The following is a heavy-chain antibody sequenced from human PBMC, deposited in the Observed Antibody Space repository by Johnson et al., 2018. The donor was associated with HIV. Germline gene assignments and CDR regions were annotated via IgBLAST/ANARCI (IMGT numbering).Heavy chain of an antibody. Sequence: VQLVESGGGVVQPGRSLRLSCAASGFTFSSYGMHWVRQAPGKGLEWVAVISYDGSNKYYVDSVKGRFTISRDNSKNTLYLQMNSLRVEDTALYYCARAVRIGVGGTVLGASDICGQGTMVTVSS. J-gene: IGHJ3*02. D-gene: IGHD6-13*01. CDR3: ARAVRIGVGGTVLGASDI. V-gene: IGHV3-30*03. CDR2: ISYDGSNK. CDR1: GFTFSSYG.